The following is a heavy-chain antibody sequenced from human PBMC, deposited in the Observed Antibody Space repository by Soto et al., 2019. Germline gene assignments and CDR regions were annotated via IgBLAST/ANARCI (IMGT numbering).Heavy chain of an antibody. CDR1: GGTFSSYA. CDR3: ASRERITMIVGAFDI. Sequence: SVKVSCKASGGTFSSYAISWVRQAPGQGLEWMGGIIPIFGTANYAQKFQGRVTITADKSTSTAYMELSSLRSDDTAVYYCASRERITMIVGAFDIWGQGTMVTVSS. D-gene: IGHD3-22*01. V-gene: IGHV1-69*06. J-gene: IGHJ3*02. CDR2: IIPIFGTA.